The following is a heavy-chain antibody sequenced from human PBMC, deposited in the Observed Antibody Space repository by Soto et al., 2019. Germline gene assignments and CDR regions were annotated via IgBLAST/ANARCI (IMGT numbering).Heavy chain of an antibody. CDR1: GGSISSGGYY. J-gene: IGHJ6*02. CDR2: IYYSGST. V-gene: IGHV4-31*03. CDR3: ARDPRHYYGSGSQGDYYYYGMDV. D-gene: IGHD3-10*01. Sequence: QVQLQESGPGLVKPSQTLSLTCTVSGGSISSGGYYWSWIRQHPGKGLEWIGYIYYSGSTYYNPSLKRRVTISVDTSKNQFSLKLSSVTAADTAVYYCARDPRHYYGSGSQGDYYYYGMDVWGQGTTVTVSS.